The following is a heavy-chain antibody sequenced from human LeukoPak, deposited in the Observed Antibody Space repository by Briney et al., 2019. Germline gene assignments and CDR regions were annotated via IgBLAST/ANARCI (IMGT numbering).Heavy chain of an antibody. CDR1: GGSISSGGYS. J-gene: IGHJ4*02. V-gene: IGHV4-30-2*01. Sequence: SETLSLTCAVSGGSISSGGYSWSWIRQPPGKGLEWIGYFYHSGSTYYNPSLKSRVTISVGRSKNQFSLKLSSVTAADTAVYYCARGHGDPQEYYFDYWGQGTLVTVSS. CDR3: ARGHGDPQEYYFDY. CDR2: FYHSGST. D-gene: IGHD4-17*01.